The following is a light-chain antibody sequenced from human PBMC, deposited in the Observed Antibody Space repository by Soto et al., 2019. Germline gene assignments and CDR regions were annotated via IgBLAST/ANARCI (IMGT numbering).Light chain of an antibody. CDR1: QGIGDT. CDR2: GAS. V-gene: IGKV3-20*01. Sequence: VTRQSPGTLSDSPVAVATVSCRASQGIGDTLAWYQHKPGQTPRLLIYGASSRATGIPDRFSGSGSGTDFTLTISRLEPEDFAVYYCKQYSSSRTFGQGTTVDIK. J-gene: IGKJ1*01. CDR3: KQYSSSRT.